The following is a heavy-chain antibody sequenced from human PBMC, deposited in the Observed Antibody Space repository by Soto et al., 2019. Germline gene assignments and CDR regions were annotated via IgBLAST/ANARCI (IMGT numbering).Heavy chain of an antibody. Sequence: SETLSLTCTVSGGSISSSSYYWGWIRQPPGKGLEWIGSIYYTGSTYYNPSLKSRVTISVDTSKNQFSLKLSSVTAADTAVYYCASHEGFLVAADYWGQGTLVTVSS. J-gene: IGHJ4*02. CDR1: GGSISSSSYY. V-gene: IGHV4-39*01. CDR3: ASHEGFLVAADY. CDR2: IYYTGST. D-gene: IGHD2-15*01.